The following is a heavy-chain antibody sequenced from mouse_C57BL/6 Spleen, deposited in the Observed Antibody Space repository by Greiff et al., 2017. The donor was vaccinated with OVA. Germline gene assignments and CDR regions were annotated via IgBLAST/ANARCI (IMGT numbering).Heavy chain of an antibody. CDR3: ARAYDYDKTWFAY. Sequence: VQLQESGAELARPGASVKLSCKASGYTFTSYGISWVKQRTGQGLEWIGEIYPRSGNTYYNEKFKGKATLTADKSSSTAYMELRSLTSEDSAVYFCARAYDYDKTWFAYWGQGTLVTVSA. CDR2: IYPRSGNT. CDR1: GYTFTSYG. V-gene: IGHV1-81*01. D-gene: IGHD2-4*01. J-gene: IGHJ3*01.